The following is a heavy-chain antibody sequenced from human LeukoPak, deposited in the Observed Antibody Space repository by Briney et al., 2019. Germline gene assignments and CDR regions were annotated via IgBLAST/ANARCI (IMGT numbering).Heavy chain of an antibody. CDR3: AKDSSSSGWYYHDY. J-gene: IGHJ4*02. Sequence: GRSLRLSCAASGFTFSSYGMHWVRQAPGKGLEWVAVISYDGSNKYYADSVKGRSTISRDNSKNTLYLQMNSLRAEDTAVYYCAKDSSSSGWYYHDYWGQGTLVTVSS. D-gene: IGHD6-19*01. CDR2: ISYDGSNK. V-gene: IGHV3-30*18. CDR1: GFTFSSYG.